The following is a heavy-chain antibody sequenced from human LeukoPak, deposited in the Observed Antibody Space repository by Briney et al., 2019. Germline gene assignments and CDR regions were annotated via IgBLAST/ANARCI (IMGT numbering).Heavy chain of an antibody. V-gene: IGHV4-59*06. CDR1: GGSISSYY. J-gene: IGHJ4*02. CDR2: IYYSGST. CDR3: ARVGYTYGYADH. Sequence: SETLSLTCTVSGGSISSYYWSWIRQHPGKGLEWIGYIYYSGSTYYNPSLKSRVTISVDTSKNQFSLNLSSVTAADTAVYYCARVGYTYGYADHWGQGTLVTVSS. D-gene: IGHD5-18*01.